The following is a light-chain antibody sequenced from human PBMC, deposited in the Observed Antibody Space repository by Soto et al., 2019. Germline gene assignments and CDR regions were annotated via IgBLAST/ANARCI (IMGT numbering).Light chain of an antibody. CDR1: QSVSNN. J-gene: IGKJ1*01. CDR3: QQYNNWPRT. Sequence: IVMTQSPATLSVSPGERATLSCRASQSVSNNLVWYQQKPGQAPRLLIYGASTRATGIPARFSGSGSGTEFTLTISSLQSEDFAVYYWQQYNNWPRTFGQGTKVEIK. CDR2: GAS. V-gene: IGKV3-15*01.